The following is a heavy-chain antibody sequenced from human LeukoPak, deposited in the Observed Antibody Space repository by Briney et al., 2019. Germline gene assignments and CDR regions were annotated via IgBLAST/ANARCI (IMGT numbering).Heavy chain of an antibody. CDR1: GGSISISSFY. CDR3: ARHLSLSSDFDY. V-gene: IGHV4-39*01. J-gene: IGHJ4*02. CDR2: IYYSGGA. Sequence: SETLSLTCTVSGGSISISSFYWGWIRQPPGKQLEWIGSIYYSGGAYYNPTLKSRVTISVDTSQNQFSLRLTSVTATDTAVYYCARHLSLSSDFDYWGQGPLVPVSS. D-gene: IGHD6-6*01.